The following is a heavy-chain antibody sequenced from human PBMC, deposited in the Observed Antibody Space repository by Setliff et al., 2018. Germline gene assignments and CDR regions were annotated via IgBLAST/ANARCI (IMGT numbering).Heavy chain of an antibody. Sequence: PSETLSLTCTVSGGPISSSSYYWGWIRQPPGKGLEWIGSIYYSGSTYYNPSLKSRVTISVDTSKNQFSLKLSSVTSADTAVYYCARHGYSSSWWNEYYYYYYCMDVWGQGTTVTVSS. CDR1: GGPISSSSYY. J-gene: IGHJ6*02. D-gene: IGHD6-13*01. V-gene: IGHV4-39*01. CDR2: IYYSGST. CDR3: ARHGYSSSWWNEYYYYYYCMDV.